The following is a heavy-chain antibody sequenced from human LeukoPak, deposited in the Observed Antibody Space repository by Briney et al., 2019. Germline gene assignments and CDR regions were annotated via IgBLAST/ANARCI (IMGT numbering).Heavy chain of an antibody. CDR3: ARDYAMIGEDYMDV. J-gene: IGHJ6*03. V-gene: IGHV1-69*06. CDR1: GYTFTSYA. Sequence: GASVKVSCKASGYTFTSYAMNWVRQAPGQGLEWMGGIIPIFGTANYAQKFQGRVTITADKSTSTAYMELSSLRSEDTAVYYCARDYAMIGEDYMDVWGKGTTVTVSS. D-gene: IGHD3-22*01. CDR2: IIPIFGTA.